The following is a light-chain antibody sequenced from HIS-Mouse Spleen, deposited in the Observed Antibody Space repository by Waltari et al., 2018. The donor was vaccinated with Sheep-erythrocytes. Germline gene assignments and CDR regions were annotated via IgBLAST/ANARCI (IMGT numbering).Light chain of an antibody. CDR1: SSAAGGYNH. CDR3: CSYAGSYNHV. V-gene: IGLV2-11*01. J-gene: IGLJ1*01. CDR2: DVS. Sequence: QSALTQPRSVSGSPGQSVTIPCTGTSSAAGGYNHVSWYQQHPGKAPKLMIYDVSKRPSGVPDRFSGSKSGNTASLTISGLQAEDEADYYCCSYAGSYNHVFATGTKVTVL.